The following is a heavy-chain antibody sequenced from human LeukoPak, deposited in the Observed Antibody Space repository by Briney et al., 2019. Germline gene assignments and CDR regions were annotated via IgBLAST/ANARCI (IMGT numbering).Heavy chain of an antibody. CDR1: GGSISSGDYY. CDR3: AREGWFGELSHWFDP. Sequence: SQTLSLTCTVSGGSISSGDYYWGWIRQPPGKGLEWIGYIYYSGSTYYNPSLKSRVTISVDTSKNPFSLKLNSVSAADTAVYYCAREGWFGELSHWFDPWGQGTLVTVSS. D-gene: IGHD3-10*01. CDR2: IYYSGST. J-gene: IGHJ5*02. V-gene: IGHV4-30-4*01.